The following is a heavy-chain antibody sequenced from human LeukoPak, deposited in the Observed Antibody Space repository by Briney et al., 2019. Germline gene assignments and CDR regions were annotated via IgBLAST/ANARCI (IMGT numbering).Heavy chain of an antibody. V-gene: IGHV3-30*02. CDR3: AKDLGSGPFDY. D-gene: IGHD6-19*01. Sequence: GGSLRLSCAASGFTFSGYGMHWVRQAPGKGLEWVASLHYDGSKRYYGDSVKGRLTISRDNSKNTLYLQMNSLRAEDTAIYYCAKDLGSGPFDYWGQGTLVTVSS. CDR2: LHYDGSKR. J-gene: IGHJ4*02. CDR1: GFTFSGYG.